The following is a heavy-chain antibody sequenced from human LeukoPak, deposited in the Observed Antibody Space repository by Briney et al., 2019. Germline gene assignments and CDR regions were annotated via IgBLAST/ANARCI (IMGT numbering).Heavy chain of an antibody. J-gene: IGHJ4*02. CDR1: GGSISSGDYY. Sequence: PSETLSLTCTVSGGSISSGDYYWSWIRQPPGKGLEWIGYIYYSGSTYYNPSLKSRVTISVDTSKNQFSLKLSSVTAADTAVYYCARDAGATAVTTYFDYWGQGTLVTVSS. V-gene: IGHV4-30-4*02. D-gene: IGHD4-17*01. CDR2: IYYSGST. CDR3: ARDAGATAVTTYFDY.